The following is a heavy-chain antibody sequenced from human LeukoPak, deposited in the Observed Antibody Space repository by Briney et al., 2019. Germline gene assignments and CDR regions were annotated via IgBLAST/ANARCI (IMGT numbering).Heavy chain of an antibody. CDR1: GYTFTSYG. D-gene: IGHD6-13*01. Sequence: ASVTVSCTASGYTFTSYGISWVRQAPGQGLEWMGWISVYNGHTNYAQKLQGRVTMTTDTSTSTAYMELRSLRSDDTAVYYCARDYGNIAAAGTHDYWGQGTLVTVSS. CDR2: ISVYNGHT. CDR3: ARDYGNIAAAGTHDY. V-gene: IGHV1-18*04. J-gene: IGHJ4*02.